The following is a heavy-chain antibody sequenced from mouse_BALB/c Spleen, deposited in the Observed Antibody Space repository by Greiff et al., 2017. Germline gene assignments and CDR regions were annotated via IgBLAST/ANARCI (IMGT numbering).Heavy chain of an antibody. D-gene: IGHD1-2*01. CDR3: AKEITTAPRHWYFDV. CDR2: INSNGGST. CDR1: GFTFSSYG. J-gene: IGHJ1*01. V-gene: IGHV5-6-3*01. Sequence: EVQRVESGGGLVQPGGSLKLSCAASGFTFSSYGMSWVRQTPDKRLELVATINSNGGSTYYPDSVKGRFTISRDNAKNTLYLQMSSLKSEDTAMYYCAKEITTAPRHWYFDVWGAGTTVTVSS.